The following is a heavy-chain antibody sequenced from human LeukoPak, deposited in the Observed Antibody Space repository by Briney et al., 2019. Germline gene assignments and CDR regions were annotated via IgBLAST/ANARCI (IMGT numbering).Heavy chain of an antibody. V-gene: IGHV1-2*06. D-gene: IGHD3-3*01. J-gene: IGHJ6*02. CDR2: INPNSGGT. Sequence: ASVKVSCKASGYTFTSYYMHWVRQAPGQGLEWMGRINPNSGGTNYAQKFQGRVTMTRDTSISTAYMELSRLRSDDTAVYYCARDRVPSLFARPDFWSSYYYYGMDVWGQGTTVTVSS. CDR1: GYTFTSYY. CDR3: ARDRVPSLFARPDFWSSYYYYGMDV.